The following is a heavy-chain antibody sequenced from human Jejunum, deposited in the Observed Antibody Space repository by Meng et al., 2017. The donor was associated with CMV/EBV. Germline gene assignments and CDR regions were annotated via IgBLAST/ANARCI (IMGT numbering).Heavy chain of an antibody. CDR2: IFWDKDE. D-gene: IGHD6-19*01. Sequence: GVGVGWIRQPPGEALEWLAVIFWDKDEHYSPSLKNRLTITKDTSKNQVVLTMTNVDPADTATYYCSHIFHRSGWYGDYWGQGTLVTVSS. V-gene: IGHV2-5*02. CDR3: SHIFHRSGWYGDY. J-gene: IGHJ4*02. CDR1: GVG.